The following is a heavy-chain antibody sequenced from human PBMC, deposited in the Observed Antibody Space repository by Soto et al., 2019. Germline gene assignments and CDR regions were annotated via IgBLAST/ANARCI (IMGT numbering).Heavy chain of an antibody. Sequence: QVQLVQSGAEVKKPGASVKVSCQVSGYTLTELSMHWVRQAPGNGLEWMGGFDPEDGETIYAQKFQGRFTMTEDTSADTAYMELSSLRSEYTAVYYRAGFTMVRGVIWFYPWGQGTLVTVSS. J-gene: IGHJ5*02. CDR3: AGFTMVRGVIWFYP. CDR2: FDPEDGET. CDR1: GYTLTELS. D-gene: IGHD3-10*01. V-gene: IGHV1-24*01.